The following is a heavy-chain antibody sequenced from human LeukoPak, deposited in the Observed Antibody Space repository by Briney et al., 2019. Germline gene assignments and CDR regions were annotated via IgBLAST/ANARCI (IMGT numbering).Heavy chain of an antibody. CDR1: GGSISSYY. CDR2: IYYSGST. D-gene: IGHD2-21*01. J-gene: IGHJ4*02. V-gene: IGHV4-59*01. CDR3: ATSLAGGAY. Sequence: KPSETLSLTCTVSGGSISSYYWSWIRQPPGKGLEWIGYIYYSGSTNYNPSLKSRVTISVDTSKNQFSLKLSSVTAADTAVYYYATSLAGGAYWGQGTLVTVSS.